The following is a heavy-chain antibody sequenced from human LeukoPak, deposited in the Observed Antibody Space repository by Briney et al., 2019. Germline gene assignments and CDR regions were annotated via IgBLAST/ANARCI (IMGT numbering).Heavy chain of an antibody. Sequence: GGSLRLSCAASGFPFSSYAMTWVRQAPGKGLEWVAVISYDGSNKYYADSVKGRFTISRDNSKNTLYLQMNSLRAEDTAVYYCAKAAKNYDSSGYYYFDYWGQGTLVTVSS. CDR2: ISYDGSNK. CDR1: GFPFSSYA. D-gene: IGHD3-22*01. V-gene: IGHV3-30*18. CDR3: AKAAKNYDSSGYYYFDY. J-gene: IGHJ4*02.